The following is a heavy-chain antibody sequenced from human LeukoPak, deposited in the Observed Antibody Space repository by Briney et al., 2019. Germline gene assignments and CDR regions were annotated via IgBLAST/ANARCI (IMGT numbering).Heavy chain of an antibody. CDR2: VYYSGST. CDR3: ARGGGGSSTVTTYWFDP. Sequence: SETLSLTCTVSGDSISGADYYWSWIRQPPGKGLEWIAYVYYSGSTYYNPSLKSRLTVSVDTSKNQFSLKLNSVTAADTAVYYCARGGGGSSTVTTYWFDPWGQGALVTVSS. CDR1: GDSISGADYY. J-gene: IGHJ5*02. V-gene: IGHV4-30-4*01. D-gene: IGHD4-17*01.